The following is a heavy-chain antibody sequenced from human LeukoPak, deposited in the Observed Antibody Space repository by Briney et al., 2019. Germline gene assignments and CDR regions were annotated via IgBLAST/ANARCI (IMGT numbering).Heavy chain of an antibody. D-gene: IGHD3-3*01. CDR1: GGSISSSRYY. CDR2: IYYSGNT. J-gene: IGHJ5*02. V-gene: IGHV4-39*07. CDR3: ARAIRITIFGVAAWFDP. Sequence: SETLSLTCTVSGGSISSSRYYWGWIRQPPGKGLEWIGSIYYSGNTNYNPSLKSRVTISVDTSKNQFSLKLSSVTAADTAVYYCARAIRITIFGVAAWFDPWGQGTLVTVSS.